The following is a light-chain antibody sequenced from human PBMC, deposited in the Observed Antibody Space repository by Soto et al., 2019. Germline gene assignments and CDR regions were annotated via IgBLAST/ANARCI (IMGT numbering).Light chain of an antibody. V-gene: IGKV1-9*01. J-gene: IGKJ5*01. CDR1: QGISSF. CDR3: QQLDSYPIT. Sequence: DIQLTQSPSFLSASAGDRVTITCRASQGISSFLGWYQQKPGKAPKLLIYDVSTLQRGVPSRFSGSGSGTEFTLTISSLQPEDFATYYCQQLDSYPITFGQGTRLEIK. CDR2: DVS.